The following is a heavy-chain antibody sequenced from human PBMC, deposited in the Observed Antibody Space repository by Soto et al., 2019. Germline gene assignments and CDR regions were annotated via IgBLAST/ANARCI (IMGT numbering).Heavy chain of an antibody. Sequence: EVQLVESGGGLVQPGRSLRLSCEASGYTCDDYAMHWVRQTPGKGLEWVSGITWNSGSKDYADSVKGRFTISRDNRKNSLYLQMNSLRGEDTALYYCTTTYPNDDSRVVAYWGQGTLVTVSS. CDR1: GYTCDDYA. J-gene: IGHJ4*02. CDR2: ITWNSGSK. V-gene: IGHV3-9*01. D-gene: IGHD1-1*01. CDR3: TTTYPNDDSRVVAY.